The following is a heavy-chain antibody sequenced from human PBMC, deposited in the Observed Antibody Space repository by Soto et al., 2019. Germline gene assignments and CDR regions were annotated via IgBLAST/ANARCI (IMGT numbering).Heavy chain of an antibody. CDR2: IGGYKGNT. V-gene: IGHV1-18*01. D-gene: IGHD5-18*01. CDR1: GYTFTNYG. Sequence: VQLVQSGAEVREPGASVKVSCKASGYTFTNYGVSWVRQAPGQVLEWMGWIGGYKGNTNYAQELQGRGTLTTDTSTSTAYMELRSLRSDDTAVYYCAPHTLDTGMPSGYWGQGTLVTVSS. J-gene: IGHJ4*02. CDR3: APHTLDTGMPSGY.